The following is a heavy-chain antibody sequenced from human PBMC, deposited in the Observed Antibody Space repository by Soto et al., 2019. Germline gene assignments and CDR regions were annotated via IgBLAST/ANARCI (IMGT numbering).Heavy chain of an antibody. Sequence: QVQLVEFGGGVVQPGGSLSLSCAASGFRFSGHGMHWVRQAPGKGLEWVTFIGFDGTKKDYIDSVKGRFTVSRDNSRHTLFMQMNSLRAEDTAVYFCARFTGPGSDTQGRLDSWGQGILVTVSS. CDR1: GFRFSGHG. CDR3: ARFTGPGSDTQGRLDS. J-gene: IGHJ4*02. V-gene: IGHV3-30*19. D-gene: IGHD3-10*01. CDR2: IGFDGTKK.